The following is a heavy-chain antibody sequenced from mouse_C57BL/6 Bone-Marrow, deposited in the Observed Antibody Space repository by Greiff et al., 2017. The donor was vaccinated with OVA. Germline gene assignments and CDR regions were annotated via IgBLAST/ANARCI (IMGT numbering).Heavy chain of an antibody. CDR3: ARAYGSSYYFDY. CDR2: IYPGSGST. D-gene: IGHD1-1*01. CDR1: GYTFTSYW. V-gene: IGHV1-55*01. Sequence: QVQLPGAELVKPGASVKMSCKASGYTFTSYWITWVKQRPGQGLEWIGDIYPGSGSTNYNEKFKSKATLTVDTSSSTAYMQLSSLTSEDSAVYYCARAYGSSYYFDYWGQGTTLTVSS. J-gene: IGHJ2*01.